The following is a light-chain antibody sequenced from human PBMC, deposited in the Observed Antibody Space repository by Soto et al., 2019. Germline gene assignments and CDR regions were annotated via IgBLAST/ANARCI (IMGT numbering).Light chain of an antibody. J-gene: IGKJ1*01. V-gene: IGKV3-15*01. Sequence: EIVMTQSPATLSVSPGERATLSCRASQSVSSNLAWYQQKPGQAPRLLIYGASTRATGIPAGFSGSGSGPEFTLAISSLQSEDFAVYYCQQYNNWPPTFGQGTKVEIK. CDR3: QQYNNWPPT. CDR1: QSVSSN. CDR2: GAS.